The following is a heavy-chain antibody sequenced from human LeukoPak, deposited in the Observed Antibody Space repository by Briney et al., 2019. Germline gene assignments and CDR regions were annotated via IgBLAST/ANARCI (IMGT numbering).Heavy chain of an antibody. CDR2: INHSGST. CDR3: ARCADSGSYHRRNNWFDP. J-gene: IGHJ5*02. Sequence: PSETLSLTCAVYGGSFSGYYWSWIRQPPGKGLEWIGEINHSGSTNYNPSLKSRVTISVDTSKNQFSLKLSSVTAADTAVYYCARCADSGSYHRRNNWFDPWGQGTLVTVSS. V-gene: IGHV4-34*01. CDR1: GGSFSGYY. D-gene: IGHD3-10*01.